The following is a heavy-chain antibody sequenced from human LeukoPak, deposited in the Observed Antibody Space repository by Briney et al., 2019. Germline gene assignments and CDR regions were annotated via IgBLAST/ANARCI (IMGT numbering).Heavy chain of an antibody. J-gene: IGHJ4*02. V-gene: IGHV3-74*01. Sequence: GGSLRLSCAASGFTFSSYWMHWVRQAPGKGLVWVSRINTDGSSTSYADSVKGRFTISRDNAKNTLHLQMNSLRAEDTAVYYCARSKYGDYPYFDYWGQGTLVTVSS. CDR1: GFTFSSYW. CDR2: INTDGSST. CDR3: ARSKYGDYPYFDY. D-gene: IGHD4-17*01.